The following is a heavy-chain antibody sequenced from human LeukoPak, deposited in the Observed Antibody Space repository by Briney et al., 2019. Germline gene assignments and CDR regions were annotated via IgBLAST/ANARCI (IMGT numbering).Heavy chain of an antibody. V-gene: IGHV4-4*07. D-gene: IGHD2-15*01. Sequence: PSETLSLTCTVSGDSISSYYWSWIRQPAGKGLEWIGRIYTSGSTNYNPSLKSRVTMSVDTSKNQFSLKLSSVTAAYTAVYYCARGYCSGGNCYYFDYWGQGTLVTVSS. CDR1: GDSISSYY. J-gene: IGHJ4*02. CDR3: ARGYCSGGNCYYFDY. CDR2: IYTSGST.